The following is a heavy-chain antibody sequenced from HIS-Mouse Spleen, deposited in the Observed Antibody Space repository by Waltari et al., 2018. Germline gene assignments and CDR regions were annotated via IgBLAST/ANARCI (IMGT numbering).Heavy chain of an antibody. V-gene: IGHV1-2*02. Sequence: QVQLVQSGAEVKKPGASVKVSCKASGYTFTGYYMPWVRQAPGQGLEWMGWINPNGGGTNYAQRVQGRVTMTRETSISTAYMELSRLRSDDTAVYYCARVLHNWNYDYWGQGTLVTVSS. CDR1: GYTFTGYY. J-gene: IGHJ4*02. CDR2: INPNGGGT. D-gene: IGHD1-7*01. CDR3: ARVLHNWNYDY.